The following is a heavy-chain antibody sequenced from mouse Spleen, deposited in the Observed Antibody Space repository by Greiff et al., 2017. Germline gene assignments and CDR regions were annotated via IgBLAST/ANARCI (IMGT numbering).Heavy chain of an antibody. CDR3: ARSRILNYYGSSSYAMDY. D-gene: IGHD1-1*01. Sequence: VQLQQSGAELARPGASVKLSCKASGYTFTSYGISWVKQRTGQGLEWIGEIYPRSGNTYYNEKFKGKATLTADKSSSTAYMELRSLTSEDSAVYFCARSRILNYYGSSSYAMDYWGQGTSVTVSS. J-gene: IGHJ4*01. V-gene: IGHV1-81*01. CDR1: GYTFTSYG. CDR2: IYPRSGNT.